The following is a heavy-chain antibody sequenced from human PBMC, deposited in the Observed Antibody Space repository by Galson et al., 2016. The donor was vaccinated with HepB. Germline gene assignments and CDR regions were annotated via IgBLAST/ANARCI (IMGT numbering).Heavy chain of an antibody. CDR2: IRNKANSYTT. D-gene: IGHD2-15*01. Sequence: SLRLSCAASGFTFSDLYMDWVRQAPGKGLEWVGRIRNKANSYTTDYAASVKGRFTISRDDSNNSLYLQMNSLKTEDTAMYYCARFLRVAAGGNVSPYGMDVWGKGTTVTVSS. J-gene: IGHJ6*04. V-gene: IGHV3-72*01. CDR1: GFTFSDLY. CDR3: ARFLRVAAGGNVSPYGMDV.